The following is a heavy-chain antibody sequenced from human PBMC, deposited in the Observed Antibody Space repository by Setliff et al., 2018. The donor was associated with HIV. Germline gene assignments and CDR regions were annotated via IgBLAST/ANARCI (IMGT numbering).Heavy chain of an antibody. CDR3: ARDRSGYCSSTSCPSYYYFYYMDV. V-gene: IGHV4-4*07. CDR2: IYTSGST. D-gene: IGHD2-2*01. Sequence: PSETLSLTCTVSGGPISSYYWSWIRQPAGKGLEWIGHIYTSGSTNYNPSLKSRVTISVDTSKNQFSLKLNSLTAADTAVYYCARDRSGYCSSTSCPSYYYFYYMDVWGKGTTVTVSS. CDR1: GGPISSYY. J-gene: IGHJ6*03.